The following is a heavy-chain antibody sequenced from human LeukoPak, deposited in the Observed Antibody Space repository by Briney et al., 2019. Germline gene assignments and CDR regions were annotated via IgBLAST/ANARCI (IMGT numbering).Heavy chain of an antibody. CDR1: GGSINSYY. CDR3: ARHIQAGTSGFDY. J-gene: IGHJ4*02. CDR2: IYYTGST. D-gene: IGHD6-19*01. Sequence: PSETLSLTCTVSGGSINSYYWSWIRQPPGKGLEWIGYIYYTGSTNYNPSLKSRVTISVDTSKTQFSLKLSSVTAADTAVYYCARHIQAGTSGFDYWGQGTLVTVSS. V-gene: IGHV4-59*08.